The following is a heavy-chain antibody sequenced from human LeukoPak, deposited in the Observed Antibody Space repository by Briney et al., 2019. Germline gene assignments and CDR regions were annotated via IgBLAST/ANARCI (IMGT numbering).Heavy chain of an antibody. CDR1: GFTFSSYW. CDR2: IKQDGSEK. V-gene: IGHV3-7*01. Sequence: PGGSLRLSCAASGFTFSSYWMSWVRQAPGKGLEWVANIKQDGSEKYYVDSVKGRFTISRDNAKNSLYLQMSSLRADDTAVYYCARDGSNWNYDGAPFPDYWGQGTLVTVSS. D-gene: IGHD1-7*01. CDR3: ARDGSNWNYDGAPFPDY. J-gene: IGHJ4*02.